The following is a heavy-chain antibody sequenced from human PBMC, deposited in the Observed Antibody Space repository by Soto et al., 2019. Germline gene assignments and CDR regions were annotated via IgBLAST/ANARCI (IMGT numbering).Heavy chain of an antibody. V-gene: IGHV4-31*03. CDR2: IYYSGST. J-gene: IGHJ3*02. CDR1: GGSISSGGYY. CDR3: ARVPREGYCSSTSCYENDAFDI. D-gene: IGHD2-2*01. Sequence: QVQLQESGPGLVKPSQTLSLTCTVSGGSISSGGYYWSWIRQHPGKGLEWIGYIYYSGSTYYNPSLKRRVTISVDTSKNQFSLKLSSVTAADTAVYYCARVPREGYCSSTSCYENDAFDIWGQGTMVTVSS.